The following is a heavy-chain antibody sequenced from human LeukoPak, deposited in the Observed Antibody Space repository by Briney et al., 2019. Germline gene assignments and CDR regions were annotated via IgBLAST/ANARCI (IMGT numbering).Heavy chain of an antibody. J-gene: IGHJ4*02. CDR1: GYTFTNYW. D-gene: IGHD5-24*01. CDR2: TYPLNSDT. CDR3: ARHLDGYNPFDY. Sequence: GESLKISCKGSGYTFTNYWIAWVRQMPGKGLECMGITYPLNSDTRYSPPFQGQVTISADKSVSTAYLQWSSLKASDTAIYYCARHLDGYNPFDYWGQGTLVTVSS. V-gene: IGHV5-51*01.